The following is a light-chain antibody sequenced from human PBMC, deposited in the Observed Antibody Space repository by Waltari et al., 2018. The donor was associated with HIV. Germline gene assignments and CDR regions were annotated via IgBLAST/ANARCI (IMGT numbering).Light chain of an antibody. CDR3: SSYADRNGFYVV. CDR2: EVT. Sequence: QSALTQPPSASGSPGQSVTISCTGTNSDIGGYTYVSWYQQHPGQAPKLVISEVTKRPSGVPDRFSGSKSGTTASLTVSGLQAEDEADYYCSSYADRNGFYVVFGGGTRLTVL. V-gene: IGLV2-8*01. CDR1: NSDIGGYTY. J-gene: IGLJ2*01.